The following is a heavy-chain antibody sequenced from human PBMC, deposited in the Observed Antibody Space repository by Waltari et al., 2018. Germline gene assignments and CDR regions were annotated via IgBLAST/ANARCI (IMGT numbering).Heavy chain of an antibody. Sequence: EVQLLESGGGLVQPGGSLRLSCAASGFTFSSYAMSWVRQAPGKGLEWVSVIYSGGSTYYADSVKGRFTISRDNSKNTLYLQMNSLRAEDTAVYYCAKDQLGSDAFDIWGQGTMVTVSS. CDR1: GFTFSSYA. J-gene: IGHJ3*02. CDR3: AKDQLGSDAFDI. V-gene: IGHV3-23*03. CDR2: IYSGGST. D-gene: IGHD3-16*01.